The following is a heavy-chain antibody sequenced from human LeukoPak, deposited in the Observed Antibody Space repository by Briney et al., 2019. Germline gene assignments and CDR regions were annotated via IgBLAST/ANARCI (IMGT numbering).Heavy chain of an antibody. J-gene: IGHJ3*02. V-gene: IGHV3-23*01. CDR2: ISGSGGST. Sequence: GGSLRLSCAASGFTFSSYAMSWVRQAPGKGLEWVSAISGSGGSTYYADSVKGRFTISRDNSKNTLYLQMNSLRAEDTAVYYCAKDLVLEWLLTGAFDIWGQGTMVTVSS. D-gene: IGHD3-3*01. CDR1: GFTFSSYA. CDR3: AKDLVLEWLLTGAFDI.